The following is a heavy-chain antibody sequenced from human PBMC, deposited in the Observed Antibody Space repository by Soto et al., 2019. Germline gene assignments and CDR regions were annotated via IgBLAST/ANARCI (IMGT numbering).Heavy chain of an antibody. V-gene: IGHV3-23*01. CDR3: AKEIGYIWGSYRTDAFDI. D-gene: IGHD3-16*02. CDR2: ISGSGGST. CDR1: GFTFSSYA. Sequence: PGGSLRLSCAASGFTFSSYAMSWVRQAPGKGLEWVSAISGSGGSTYYADSVKGRFTISRDNSKNTLYLQMNSLRAEDTAVYYCAKEIGYIWGSYRTDAFDIWGQGTMVTVSS. J-gene: IGHJ3*02.